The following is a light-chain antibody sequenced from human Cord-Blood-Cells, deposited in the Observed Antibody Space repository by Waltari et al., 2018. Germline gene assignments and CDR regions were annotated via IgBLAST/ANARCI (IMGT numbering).Light chain of an antibody. J-gene: IGKJ3*01. Sequence: DIQMTQSPSSLSASEGDRVTITCRASQCISSYLNWYQQQPGKAPKRLIYAASSLQSGAPSRVSGSGSGTDFTLTISSLQPEDFATYYCQQSYSTLFTFVPGTKVDIK. CDR3: QQSYSTLFT. V-gene: IGKV1-39*01. CDR2: AAS. CDR1: QCISSY.